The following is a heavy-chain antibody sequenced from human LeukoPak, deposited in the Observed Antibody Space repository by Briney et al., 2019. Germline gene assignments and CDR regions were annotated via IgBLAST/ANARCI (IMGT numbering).Heavy chain of an antibody. CDR1: GFTFSDYY. CDR2: ISSSGSTI. CDR3: ARGQGEPYTYYYDSSGYYFDY. V-gene: IGHV3-11*01. Sequence: PGGSLRLSCAASGFTFSDYYMSWIRQAPGKGLEWVSYISSSGSTIYYADSAKGRFTISRDNAKNSLYLQMNSLRAEDTAVYYCARGQGEPYTYYYDSSGYYFDYWGQGTLVTVSS. D-gene: IGHD3-22*01. J-gene: IGHJ4*02.